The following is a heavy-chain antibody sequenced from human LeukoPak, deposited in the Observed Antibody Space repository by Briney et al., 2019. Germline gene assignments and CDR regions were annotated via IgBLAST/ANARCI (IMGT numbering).Heavy chain of an antibody. V-gene: IGHV3-30*02. Sequence: GGSLRLSCAASGFIFRSYGMHWVRQAPGSGLEWVAFIRYDGNNEDYVDSVKGRFTISRDNSKNTLYLQMDSLRADDTAVYYCARRTHSSSWYGDNYYYYYMDVWGKGTTVTVSS. D-gene: IGHD6-13*01. J-gene: IGHJ6*03. CDR1: GFIFRSYG. CDR3: ARRTHSSSWYGDNYYYYYMDV. CDR2: IRYDGNNE.